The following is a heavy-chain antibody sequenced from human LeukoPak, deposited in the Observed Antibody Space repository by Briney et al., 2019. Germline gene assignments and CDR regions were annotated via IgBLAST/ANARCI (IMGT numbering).Heavy chain of an antibody. CDR1: GFTFSGFG. CDR2: IKQDGSEK. Sequence: GGSLRLSCAASGFTFSGFGMHWVRQAPGKGLEWVANIKQDGSEKYYVDSVKGRFTISRDNAKNSLYLQMNSLRTEDTAVYYCARALYTSGSYYPYYWGQGTLVTVSS. CDR3: ARALYTSGSYYPYY. J-gene: IGHJ4*02. V-gene: IGHV3-7*04. D-gene: IGHD3-10*01.